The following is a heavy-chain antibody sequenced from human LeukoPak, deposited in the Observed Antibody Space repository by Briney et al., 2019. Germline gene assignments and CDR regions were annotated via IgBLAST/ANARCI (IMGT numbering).Heavy chain of an antibody. V-gene: IGHV3-7*01. CDR1: VFTFSTYY. Sequence: GGSLRLSCAASVFTFSTYYMSWVRQAPGKGLEWVSYINQNGSDKYYADSVKGRFAISRDNAKNSLYLQMNSLRAEVTAVYYCARGRKGKGRTYSSGWYSGYYFDYWGQGTLVTVSS. CDR2: INQNGSDK. D-gene: IGHD6-19*01. CDR3: ARGRKGKGRTYSSGWYSGYYFDY. J-gene: IGHJ4*02.